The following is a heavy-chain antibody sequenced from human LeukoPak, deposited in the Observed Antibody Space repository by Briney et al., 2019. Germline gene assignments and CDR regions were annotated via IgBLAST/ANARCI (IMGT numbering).Heavy chain of an antibody. J-gene: IGHJ1*01. CDR2: ISAYNGNT. D-gene: IGHD6-13*01. CDR1: GYTFTSYG. CDR3: ARGAAAGTPAEYFQH. V-gene: IGHV1-18*01. Sequence: EASVKVSCKASGYTFTSYGISWVRQAPGQGLEWMGWISAYNGNTNYAQKLQGRVTMTTDTSTSTAYMELRSLRSDDTAVYYCARGAAAGTPAEYFQHGGQGTLVTVSS.